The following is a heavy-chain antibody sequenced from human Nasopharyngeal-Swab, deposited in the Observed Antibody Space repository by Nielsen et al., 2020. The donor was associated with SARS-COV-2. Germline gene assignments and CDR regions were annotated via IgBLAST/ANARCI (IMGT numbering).Heavy chain of an antibody. D-gene: IGHD4-17*01. V-gene: IGHV4-34*01. Sequence: WIRQPPGKGLEWIGEINHSGSTNYNPSLKSRVTISVDTSKNQFSLKLSSVTAADTAVYYCARDVGDLSVFFDFWGQGTPVTVSS. CDR2: INHSGST. CDR3: ARDVGDLSVFFDF. J-gene: IGHJ4*02.